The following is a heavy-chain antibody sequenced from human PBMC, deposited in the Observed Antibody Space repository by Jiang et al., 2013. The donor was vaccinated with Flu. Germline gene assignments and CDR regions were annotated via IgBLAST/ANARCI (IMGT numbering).Heavy chain of an antibody. Sequence: TIYYADSVKGRFTISRDNGKNSLYLQMNSLRDEDTAVYYCARGASGDYVEDYWGQGTLVTVSS. V-gene: IGHV3-48*02. CDR2: TI. J-gene: IGHJ4*02. CDR3: ARGASGDYVEDY. D-gene: IGHD4-17*01.